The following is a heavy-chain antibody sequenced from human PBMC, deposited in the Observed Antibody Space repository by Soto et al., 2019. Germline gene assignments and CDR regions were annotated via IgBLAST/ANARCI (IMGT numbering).Heavy chain of an antibody. CDR3: AKASVDSSPTGWFDP. D-gene: IGHD6-13*01. Sequence: GGSLRLSCAASGFTFSSYAMHWVRQAPGKGLEWVAVISYDGSNKYYADSVKGRFTISRDNSKNTLYLQMNSLRAEDTAVYYCAKASVDSSPTGWFDPWGQGTLVTVSS. CDR1: GFTFSSYA. V-gene: IGHV3-30-3*01. CDR2: ISYDGSNK. J-gene: IGHJ5*02.